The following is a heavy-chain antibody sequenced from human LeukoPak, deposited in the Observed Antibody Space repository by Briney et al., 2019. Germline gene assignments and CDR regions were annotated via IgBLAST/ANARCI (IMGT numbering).Heavy chain of an antibody. CDR2: IKEDGSEK. Sequence: PGGSLRLSCAASGFPFSSYWMSWVRQAPGKGLEWVANIKEDGSEKYYVDSVKGRFTISRDNAKNSLYLQMNSLRAEDTAVYFCARHNPLGGYWGQGTLVTVSS. CDR1: GFPFSSYW. D-gene: IGHD1-14*01. CDR3: ARHNPLGGY. V-gene: IGHV3-7*04. J-gene: IGHJ4*02.